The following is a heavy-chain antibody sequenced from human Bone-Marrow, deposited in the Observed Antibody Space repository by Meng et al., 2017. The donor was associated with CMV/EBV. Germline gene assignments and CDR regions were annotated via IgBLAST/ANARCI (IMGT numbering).Heavy chain of an antibody. CDR3: ASCSSTSCYGY. V-gene: IGHV3-74*01. J-gene: IGHJ4*02. CDR2: INMDGSIT. D-gene: IGHD2-2*01. Sequence: ETLSLTCAASGFTFSSYWMHWVRQAPGKGLVWVSRINMDGSITTYADSVKGRFTISRDNAKNTLYLQMNSLRDEDTAVYWCASCSSTSCYGYWGQGTLVTVSS. CDR1: GFTFSSYW.